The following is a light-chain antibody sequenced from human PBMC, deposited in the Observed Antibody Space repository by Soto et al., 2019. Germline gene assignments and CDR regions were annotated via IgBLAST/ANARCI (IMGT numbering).Light chain of an antibody. CDR3: QQRSNWPST. V-gene: IGKV3-11*01. CDR2: DAS. CDR1: QSVSSY. Sequence: EIVLTQSPATLSLSPGERAALSCRASQSVSSYLAWYQQKPGQAPRLLIYDASERATGIPARFSGSGSGTDFTLTISSLEPEDFAGYFCQQRSNWPSTFGGGTKVEI. J-gene: IGKJ4*01.